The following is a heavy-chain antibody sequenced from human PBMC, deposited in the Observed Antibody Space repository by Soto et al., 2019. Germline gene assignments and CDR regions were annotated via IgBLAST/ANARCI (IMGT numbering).Heavy chain of an antibody. J-gene: IGHJ4*02. CDR1: RGSISSGGYY. CDR2: IWYSGNT. D-gene: IGHD4-17*01. V-gene: IGHV4-31*03. Sequence: PSETLSLTCTVSRGSISSGGYYWSWIRQHPGKGLEWIGYIWYSGNTYYNPSLKSRVSMSLDTSKNQFSLKLTSVTAADTAVYYCASGDYGGNSLFFDFWGKGTLVTVSS. CDR3: ASGDYGGNSLFFDF.